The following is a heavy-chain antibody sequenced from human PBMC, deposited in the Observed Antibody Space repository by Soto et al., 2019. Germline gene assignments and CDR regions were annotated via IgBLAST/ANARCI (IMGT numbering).Heavy chain of an antibody. Sequence: ASVKVSCKASGYTFTGYYMHWVRQAPGQGLEWMGWINPNSGGTNYAQKFQGWVTMTRDTSISTAYMELSRLRSDDTAVYYCARAGTVVVPADIYYFDYWGQGTLVTVSS. J-gene: IGHJ4*02. V-gene: IGHV1-2*04. CDR2: INPNSGGT. CDR3: ARAGTVVVPADIYYFDY. CDR1: GYTFTGYY. D-gene: IGHD2-2*02.